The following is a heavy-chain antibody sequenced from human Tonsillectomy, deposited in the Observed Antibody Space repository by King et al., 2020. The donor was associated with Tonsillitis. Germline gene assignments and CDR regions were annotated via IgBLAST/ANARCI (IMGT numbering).Heavy chain of an antibody. V-gene: IGHV4-39*01. Sequence: QLQESGPGLVKPSETLSLTCTVSGGSISSSSYYWGWIRQPPGKGLEWIGSIYYSGRTYYNPSLKSRVTISVDTSKNQFSLKLSSVTAADTAVYSCARQPDFDYWGQGTLVTVSS. CDR3: ARQPDFDY. CDR2: IYYSGRT. J-gene: IGHJ4*02. CDR1: GGSISSSSYY.